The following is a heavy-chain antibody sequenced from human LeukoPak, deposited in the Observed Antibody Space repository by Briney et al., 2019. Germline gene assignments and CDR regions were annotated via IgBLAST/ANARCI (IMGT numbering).Heavy chain of an antibody. Sequence: PGGSLRLSCAASGFTFSNAWMSWVRQAPGKGLEWVGRIKSKTDGGTTDYAAPVKGRFTISRDDSKNTLYLQMNSLKTEDTAVYYCTTDRDYDILTGYIDAFDIWGQGTMVTVSS. CDR2: IKSKTDGGTT. J-gene: IGHJ3*02. CDR3: TTDRDYDILTGYIDAFDI. V-gene: IGHV3-15*01. D-gene: IGHD3-9*01. CDR1: GFTFSNAW.